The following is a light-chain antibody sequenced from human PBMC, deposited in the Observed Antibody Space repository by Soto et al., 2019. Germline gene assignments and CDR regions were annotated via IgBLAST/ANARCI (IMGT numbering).Light chain of an antibody. J-gene: IGKJ1*01. CDR2: GAS. Sequence: EIVMTQSPATLSVSPGERATLSCRASQSVSSNLSWYQQKPGQPPRPLIYGASTRATGIPARFSGSGSGTEFTLTISSLQPDDFATYYCQQYSTYTPRTFGQGTKVDIK. CDR3: QQYSTYTPRT. V-gene: IGKV3D-15*01. CDR1: QSVSSN.